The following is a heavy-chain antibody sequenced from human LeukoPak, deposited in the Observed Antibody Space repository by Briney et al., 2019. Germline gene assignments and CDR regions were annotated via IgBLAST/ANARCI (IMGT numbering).Heavy chain of an antibody. Sequence: SETLSLTCAVSGYSISSGYYWGWIRQPPEKGLEWIGSIYHSGSTYYNPSLKSRVTISVDTSKNQFSLKLSSVTAADTAVYYCARAPRFLEWPRPRNWFDPWGQGTLVTVSS. V-gene: IGHV4-38-2*01. D-gene: IGHD3-3*01. CDR1: GYSISSGYY. CDR3: ARAPRFLEWPRPRNWFDP. CDR2: IYHSGST. J-gene: IGHJ5*02.